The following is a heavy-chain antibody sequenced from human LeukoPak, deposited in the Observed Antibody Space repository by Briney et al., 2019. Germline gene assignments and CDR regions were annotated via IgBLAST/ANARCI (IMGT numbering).Heavy chain of an antibody. CDR3: AKDWDMANYYYYYGMDV. D-gene: IGHD5-24*01. Sequence: PGGSLRLSCAASGFTFSSYAMSWVRQAPGKGLEGVSAISGSGGSTYYADSVRGRFTISSDNSKNTLYLQMNSLRAEDTAVYYCAKDWDMANYYYYYGMDVWGQGTTVTVSS. CDR2: ISGSGGST. CDR1: GFTFSSYA. J-gene: IGHJ6*02. V-gene: IGHV3-23*01.